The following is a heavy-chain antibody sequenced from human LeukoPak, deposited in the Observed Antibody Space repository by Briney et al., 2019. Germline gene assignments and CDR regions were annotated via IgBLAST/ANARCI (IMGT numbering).Heavy chain of an antibody. D-gene: IGHD3-22*01. V-gene: IGHV3-30-3*01. J-gene: IGHJ4*02. CDR2: ISYDGSNK. Sequence: GGSLRLSCAASGFTFSSYAMHWVRRAPGKGLEWVAVISYDGSNKYYADSVKGRFTISRDNSKNTLYLQMNSLRAEDTAVYYCAREDAYYDSRAFDYWGQGTLVTVSS. CDR1: GFTFSSYA. CDR3: AREDAYYDSRAFDY.